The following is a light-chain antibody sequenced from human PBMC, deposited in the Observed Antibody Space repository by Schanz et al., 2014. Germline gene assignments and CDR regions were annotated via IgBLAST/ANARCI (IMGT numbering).Light chain of an antibody. J-gene: IGKJ2*01. CDR3: QQYNNWPET. V-gene: IGKV3-20*01. Sequence: EIVLTQSPGTLSLSPGERATLSCRASQSVSSSYIAWYQQKPGQAPRLLIYGASSRATGIPDRFSGSGSGTDFTLTISRLEPEDFAVYYCQQYNNWPETFGQGTKLEIK. CDR1: QSVSSSY. CDR2: GAS.